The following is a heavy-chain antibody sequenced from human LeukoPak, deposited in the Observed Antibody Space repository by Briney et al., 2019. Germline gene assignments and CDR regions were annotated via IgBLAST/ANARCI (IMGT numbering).Heavy chain of an antibody. J-gene: IGHJ6*02. V-gene: IGHV4-30-2*01. D-gene: IGHD5-12*01. CDR3: ARVSPGGYGYYYYGMDV. CDR2: IYHSGST. Sequence: TLSLTCAVSGGTISSGGYSWSWIRQPPGKGLEWIGYIYHSGSTYYNPSLKSRVTISVDRSKNQFSLKLSSVTAADTAVYYCARVSPGGYGYYYYGMDVWGQGTTVTVSS. CDR1: GGTISSGGYS.